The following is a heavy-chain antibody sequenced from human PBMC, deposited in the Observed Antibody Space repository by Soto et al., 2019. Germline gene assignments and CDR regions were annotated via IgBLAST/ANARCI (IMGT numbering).Heavy chain of an antibody. CDR2: IYYSGST. CDR1: GGSISSSSYY. CDR3: ARSYCSSTSCYPHQNWFDP. D-gene: IGHD2-2*01. V-gene: IGHV4-39*01. Sequence: PSETLSLTXTVSGGSISSSSYYWGWIRQPPGKGLEWIGSIYYSGSTYYNPSLKSRVTISVDTSKNQFSLKLSSVTAADTAVYYCARSYCSSTSCYPHQNWFDPWGQGTLVTVSS. J-gene: IGHJ5*02.